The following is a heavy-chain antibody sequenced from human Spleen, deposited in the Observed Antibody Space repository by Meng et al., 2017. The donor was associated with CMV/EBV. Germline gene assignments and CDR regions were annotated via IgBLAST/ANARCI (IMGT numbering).Heavy chain of an antibody. Sequence: GESLKISCAASGFTFSNFDMHWVRQAPVTGLEWVSAISSTGDNEYYADSVKGRVTTSRDNSKSTLYLQLNSLRPEDTAVYYCARWWLDASGWYYWDYFDYLGQGELVTVSS. J-gene: IGHJ4*02. CDR2: ISSTGDNE. CDR3: ARWWLDASGWYYWDYFDY. CDR1: GFTFSNFD. V-gene: IGHV3-30-3*01. D-gene: IGHD6-19*01.